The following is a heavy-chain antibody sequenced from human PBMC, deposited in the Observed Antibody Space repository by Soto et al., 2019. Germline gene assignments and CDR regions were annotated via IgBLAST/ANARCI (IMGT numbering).Heavy chain of an antibody. CDR3: ARDRYYYSSGYYHD. V-gene: IGHV1-8*01. Sequence: ASVKVSCKASGYTFTSYDINWVRQATGQGLEWMGWINPNSGNTGYAQKFQGRVTMTRNTSISTAYMELSSLRSEDTAVYYCARDRYYYSSGYYHDWGQGTLLTVSS. J-gene: IGHJ4*02. CDR1: GYTFTSYD. CDR2: INPNSGNT. D-gene: IGHD3-22*01.